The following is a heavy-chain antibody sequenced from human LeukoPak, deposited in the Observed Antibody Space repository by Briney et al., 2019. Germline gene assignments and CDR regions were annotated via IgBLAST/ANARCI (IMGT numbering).Heavy chain of an antibody. Sequence: PSETLSLTCAVYGGSFSGYYWSWIRQPPGKGLEWIGEINHSGSTNYNPSLKSRVTISVDTSKNQFSLKLSSVTAADTAVYYCARLSTQWLVPYFDYWGQGTLVTVSS. CDR2: INHSGST. V-gene: IGHV4-34*01. D-gene: IGHD6-19*01. CDR3: ARLSTQWLVPYFDY. J-gene: IGHJ4*02. CDR1: GGSFSGYY.